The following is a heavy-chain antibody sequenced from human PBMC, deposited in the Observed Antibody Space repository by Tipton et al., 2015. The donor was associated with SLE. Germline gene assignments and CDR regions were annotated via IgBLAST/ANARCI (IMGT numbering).Heavy chain of an antibody. V-gene: IGHV1-69*05. CDR3: AIAVAGPGRY. D-gene: IGHD6-19*01. CDR2: IIPILGIA. Sequence: QSGPEVKKPGSSVRVSCTASGGTLIGHAISWVRQAPGQGLEWMGGIIPILGIANYAQKFQGRVTFTTDESTSTAYMELSSLRSGDTAVYYCAIAVAGPGRYWGQGTLVTVSS. CDR1: GGTLIGHA. J-gene: IGHJ4*02.